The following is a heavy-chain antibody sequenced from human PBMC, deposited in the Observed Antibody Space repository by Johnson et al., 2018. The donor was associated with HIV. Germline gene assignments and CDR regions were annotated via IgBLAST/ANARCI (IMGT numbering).Heavy chain of an antibody. V-gene: IGHV3-7*01. D-gene: IGHD1-1*01. CDR3: ASGLDNWNDGSRAFDI. CDR1: GFNVSNNY. J-gene: IGHJ3*02. Sequence: VQVVESGGGLVQPGGSLGLACVGSGFNVSNNYMSWVRQPPGQGLEWVANIKEDGGEKHYVDSVKGRFTISRDNAKNSLYLQMNSLRAEDTAVYFCASGLDNWNDGSRAFDIWGQGTMVTVSS. CDR2: IKEDGGEK.